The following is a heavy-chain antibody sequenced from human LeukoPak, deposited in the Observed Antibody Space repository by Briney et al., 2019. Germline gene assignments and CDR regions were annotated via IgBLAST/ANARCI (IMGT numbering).Heavy chain of an antibody. CDR1: GYTFTGYY. Sequence: ASVKVSCKASGYTFTGYYMHWVRQAPGQGLEWMGWINPNSGGTNYAQKFQGRVTMTRDTSISTAYMELTSLTFDDTAVYYCARGRGIAEFSIWGQGTLVTVSS. V-gene: IGHV1-2*02. CDR3: ARGRGIAEFSI. J-gene: IGHJ4*02. D-gene: IGHD3-10*01. CDR2: INPNSGGT.